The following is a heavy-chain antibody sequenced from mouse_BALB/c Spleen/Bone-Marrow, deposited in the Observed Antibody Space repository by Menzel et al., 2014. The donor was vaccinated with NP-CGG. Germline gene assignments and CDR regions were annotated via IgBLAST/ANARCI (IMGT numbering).Heavy chain of an antibody. V-gene: IGHV1S41*01. D-gene: IGHD2-1*01. CDR1: GYTFTSYW. CDR2: IAPGSGST. CDR3: ARFPIYYGNYGAMDY. Sequence: DLVKPGASVKLSCKASGYTFTSYWINWIKQRPGQGPEWIGRIAPGSGSTYYNEMFEGKATLTVDTSSSTAYIQLSSLSSEDSAVYFCARFPIYYGNYGAMDYWGQGTSVTVSS. J-gene: IGHJ4*01.